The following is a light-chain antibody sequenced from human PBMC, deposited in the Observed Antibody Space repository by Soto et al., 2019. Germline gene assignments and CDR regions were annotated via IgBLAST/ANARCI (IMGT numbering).Light chain of an antibody. Sequence: DIQMAQSPSSLSASVGDRVTITCRASQSISTYLNWYQHKPGKAPKVLIYAVSSLQSGVPSRFSGSGSGTDFTLTITGLQPEDSATYYCQHSYGTPRTFGQGTKVDIK. CDR1: QSISTY. CDR2: AVS. J-gene: IGKJ1*01. V-gene: IGKV1-39*01. CDR3: QHSYGTPRT.